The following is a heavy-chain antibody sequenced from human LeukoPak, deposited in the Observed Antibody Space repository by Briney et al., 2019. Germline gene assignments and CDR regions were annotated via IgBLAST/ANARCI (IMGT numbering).Heavy chain of an antibody. V-gene: IGHV3-48*03. CDR1: GFTFSSYE. Sequence: GGSLRLSCASSGFTFSSYEMNWVRQAPGKGLEWVSYISSSGSTIYYADSVKGRFTISRDNAKNSLYLQMNSPRAEDTAVYYCARDSVATPFDYWGQGTLVTVSS. D-gene: IGHD5-12*01. J-gene: IGHJ4*02. CDR3: ARDSVATPFDY. CDR2: ISSSGSTI.